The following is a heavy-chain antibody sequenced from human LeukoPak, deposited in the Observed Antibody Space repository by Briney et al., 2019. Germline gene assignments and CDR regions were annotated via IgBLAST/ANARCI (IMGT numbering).Heavy chain of an antibody. CDR2: IYHTGNT. V-gene: IGHV4-4*02. CDR3: ARDANGSDLHYYHMDV. Sequence: PSETLSLTCAVSGGSITSANWWSWVRQSPGKGLEWIGEIYHTGNTKYNPSLNSRVSISLDTSKNQFSLRLTSVTAADTAVYFCARDANGSDLHYYHMDVWGKGTTVTVSS. D-gene: IGHD6-25*01. CDR1: GGSITSANW. J-gene: IGHJ6*03.